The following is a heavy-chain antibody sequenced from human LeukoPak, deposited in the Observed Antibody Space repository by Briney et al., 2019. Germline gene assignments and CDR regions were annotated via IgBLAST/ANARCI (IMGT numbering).Heavy chain of an antibody. CDR3: ARDVRTYYYDSSGYGY. CDR2: IKPNSGGT. CDR1: GYTFTGYC. J-gene: IGHJ4*02. Sequence: ASVQVSCKASGYTFTGYCMHWVRQAPGPGLEGMGWIKPNSGGTNYAQKFHGKVTMTRDTSISTAYMELSRLRSDDTAVYYCARDVRTYYYDSSGYGYWGQGALGTVSS. V-gene: IGHV1-2*02. D-gene: IGHD3-22*01.